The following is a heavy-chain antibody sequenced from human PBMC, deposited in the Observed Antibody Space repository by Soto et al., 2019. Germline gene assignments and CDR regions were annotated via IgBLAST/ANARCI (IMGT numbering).Heavy chain of an antibody. J-gene: IGHJ5*02. CDR1: GFIFNTYS. CDR3: ARTLSWRRGPFDP. D-gene: IGHD3-16*01. V-gene: IGHV3-48*02. CDR2: ISGSRQTI. Sequence: EVQLVESGGGLIQPGGSLRLSCAASGFIFNTYSMNWVRQAPGKGLEWVSYISGSRQTIFYADSVRGRFTISRYNANNSTYLQMVSLRDEDTAVYYCARTLSWRRGPFDPWGQGTLVTVSS.